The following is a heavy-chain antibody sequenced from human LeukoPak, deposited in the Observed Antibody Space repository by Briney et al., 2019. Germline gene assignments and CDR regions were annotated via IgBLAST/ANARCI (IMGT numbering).Heavy chain of an antibody. CDR1: GGSISSYY. J-gene: IGHJ3*02. D-gene: IGHD6-13*01. V-gene: IGHV4-59*01. CDR2: IYYSGST. CDR3: AREWQQLEDFDI. Sequence: PSETLSLTCTVSGGSISSYYWSWIRQPPGKGLEWIGYIYYSGSTNYNPSLKSRVTISVDTSKNQFSLKLSSVTAADTAVYYCAREWQQLEDFDIWGQGTMVTVSS.